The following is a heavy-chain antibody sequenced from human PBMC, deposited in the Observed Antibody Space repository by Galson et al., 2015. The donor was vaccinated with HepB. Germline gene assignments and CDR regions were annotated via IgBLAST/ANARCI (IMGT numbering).Heavy chain of an antibody. J-gene: IGHJ4*02. CDR1: GFTFSSYN. Sequence: SLRLSCAASGFTFSSYNISWVRPAPGKGLEWVSSIGGSGASTYYADSVKGRFTFSRDNSKNTVYLQMNSLRVEDTAVYYCAKVAILGVTPHYFDYWGQGTRVTVSS. CDR3: AKVAILGVTPHYFDY. CDR2: IGGSGAST. V-gene: IGHV3-23*01. D-gene: IGHD2-21*02.